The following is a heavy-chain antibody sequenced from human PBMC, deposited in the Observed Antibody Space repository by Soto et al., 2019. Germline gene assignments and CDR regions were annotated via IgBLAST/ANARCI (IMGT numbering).Heavy chain of an antibody. CDR3: TRYSGKENAFDI. D-gene: IGHD5-12*01. J-gene: IGHJ3*02. CDR1: GYTFTGYY. Sequence: ASVKVSCKASGYTFTGYYMHWVRQAPGQGLEWIGWINPNSGGTNYAQKLQGWVTMTRDTSISTANMELSRLRSDDTAVYYCTRYSGKENAFDIWGQGTMVTVSS. CDR2: INPNSGGT. V-gene: IGHV1-2*04.